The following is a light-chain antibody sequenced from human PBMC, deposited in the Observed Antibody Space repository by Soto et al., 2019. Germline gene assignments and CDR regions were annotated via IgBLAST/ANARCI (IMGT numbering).Light chain of an antibody. CDR3: SSYTSSSALEV. CDR2: DVS. Sequence: SVLTQPASVSGSPGGSITISCTGNSSDFGDYNYVSWYQQHPGKAPKLLIYDVSIRPSGVSNRFSGSKSGNTASLTISGLQAEDEADYYCSSYTSSSALEVFGPGTKVTVL. V-gene: IGLV2-14*01. J-gene: IGLJ1*01. CDR1: SSDFGDYNY.